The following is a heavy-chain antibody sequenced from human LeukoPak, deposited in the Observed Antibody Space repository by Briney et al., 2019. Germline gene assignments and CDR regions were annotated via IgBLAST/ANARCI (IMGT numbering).Heavy chain of an antibody. Sequence: PSETLSLTCTVSGGSISSYYWSWIRQPPGKGLEWIGYIYNSGSPKYNPSLKSRVTMSMDTSKNQFSLKLSSVTAADTAVYYCARGGWYSDYWGQGTPVTVSS. J-gene: IGHJ4*02. CDR2: IYNSGSP. D-gene: IGHD6-19*01. V-gene: IGHV4-59*01. CDR1: GGSISSYY. CDR3: ARGGWYSDY.